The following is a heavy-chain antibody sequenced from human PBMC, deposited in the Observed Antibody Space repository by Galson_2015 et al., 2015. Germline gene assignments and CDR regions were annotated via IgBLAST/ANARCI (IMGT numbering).Heavy chain of an antibody. V-gene: IGHV4-61*02. CDR3: AREGPFLAAAVNWFDP. Sequence: TLSLTCTVSGGSISSGSYYWSWIRQPAGKGLEWIGRIYTSGSTNYNPSLKSRVTISVDTSKNQFSLKLSSVTAADTAVYYCAREGPFLAAAVNWFDPWGQGTLVTVSS. CDR1: GGSISSGSYY. J-gene: IGHJ5*02. CDR2: IYTSGST. D-gene: IGHD6-13*01.